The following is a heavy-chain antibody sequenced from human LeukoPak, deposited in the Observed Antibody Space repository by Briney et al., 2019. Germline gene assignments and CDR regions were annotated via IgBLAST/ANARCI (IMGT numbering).Heavy chain of an antibody. D-gene: IGHD6-19*01. Sequence: GGSLRLSCAASGFTFSSYSMNWVRQAPGKGLEWVSVIYGGGSTYYADSVKGRFTISRDNPKNTLYLQMNSLRAEDTAVYYCARANSGWFDYWGQGTLVTVSS. J-gene: IGHJ4*02. V-gene: IGHV3-53*01. CDR1: GFTFSSYS. CDR2: IYGGGST. CDR3: ARANSGWFDY.